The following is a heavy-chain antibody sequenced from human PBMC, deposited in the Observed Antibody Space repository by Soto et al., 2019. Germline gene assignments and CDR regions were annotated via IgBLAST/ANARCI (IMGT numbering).Heavy chain of an antibody. J-gene: IGHJ6*02. D-gene: IGHD2-21*02. V-gene: IGHV3-30*18. CDR3: AKETRSRAVTATRVNGMDV. CDR2: ISHDGTNQ. Sequence: GGSLRLSCAPSGFSFSDFGMHWVRQAPGKGLEWVAAISHDGTNQYYGDSVKGRFSISRDHSNNRLYLQMNNLKVEDSAIYYCAKETRSRAVTATRVNGMDVWGQGTTVTISS. CDR1: GFSFSDFG.